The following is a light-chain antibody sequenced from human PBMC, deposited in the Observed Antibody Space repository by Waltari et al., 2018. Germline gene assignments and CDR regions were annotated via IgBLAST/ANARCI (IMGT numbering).Light chain of an antibody. V-gene: IGLV2-14*03. CDR3: SSWTDSDSLKLL. CDR2: DSP. CDR1: SSDVGVSNY. Sequence: QSALTQPASVSGSPGQSITISCTGTSSDVGVSNYVSWYQQPPGNVPQLMIYDSPNRPSGVSNRFSGSKSGNTASLTISGLQAEDEADYYCSSWTDSDSLKLLFGGGTKLTVL. J-gene: IGLJ2*01.